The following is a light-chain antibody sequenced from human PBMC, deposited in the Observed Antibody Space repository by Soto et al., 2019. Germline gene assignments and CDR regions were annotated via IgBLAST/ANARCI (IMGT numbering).Light chain of an antibody. CDR2: EAY. CDR1: QDVSSY. CDR3: QQSYGSPPFT. Sequence: DIQLTQSPSPLSASVGDRVYITCRTSQDVSSYLNWYEAKPGKAPKLQVYEAYTLESGVPSRLSGSGSGPDFTLTISSLQPEDSVTYYCQQSYGSPPFTFGPGTRVDI. V-gene: IGKV1-39*01. J-gene: IGKJ3*01.